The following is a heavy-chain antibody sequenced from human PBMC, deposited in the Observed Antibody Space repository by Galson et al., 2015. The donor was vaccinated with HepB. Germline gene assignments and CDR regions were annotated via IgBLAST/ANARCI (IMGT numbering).Heavy chain of an antibody. V-gene: IGHV3-33*01. D-gene: IGHD4-17*01. J-gene: IGHJ4*02. CDR2: TWFDGSKT. CDR3: ARGGDGDLYYFDY. CDR1: GFIFTSYG. Sequence: LRLSCAASGFIFTSYGVQWVRQAPGKGLEWLAITWFDGSKTYYADSVKGRFIVSRDNTKNTLYLQMNSLRAEDTAVYYCARGGDGDLYYFDYWGQGTLVTVSS.